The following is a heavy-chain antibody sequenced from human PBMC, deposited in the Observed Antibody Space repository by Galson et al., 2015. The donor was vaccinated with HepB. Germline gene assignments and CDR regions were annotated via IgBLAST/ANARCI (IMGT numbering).Heavy chain of an antibody. CDR1: GFSFKTYA. CDR2: INTGNDNT. J-gene: IGHJ3*02. D-gene: IGHD3-22*01. CDR3: ARMGGDYYDSSGSYLGYPFDM. Sequence: SVKVSCKASGFSFKTYAMHWVRQAPGQRLEWMGWINTGNDNTKYSQKFKGRATITRDTSASTGYMELSSLRSEDTAVYYCARMGGDYYDSSGSYLGYPFDMWGQGTMVTVSP. V-gene: IGHV1-3*04.